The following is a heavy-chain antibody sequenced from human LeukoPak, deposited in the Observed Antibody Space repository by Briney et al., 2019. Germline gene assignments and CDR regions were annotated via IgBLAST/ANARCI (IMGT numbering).Heavy chain of an antibody. D-gene: IGHD6-25*01. CDR1: GGSISSGGYY. V-gene: IGHV4-30-2*01. CDR3: ARGSDAWKVGY. Sequence: PSQTLSLTCTVSGGSISSGGYYWSWIRQPPGKGLEWIGYIYHSGSTYYNPSLKSRVTISVDRSKNQFSLKMTSATAADTAVYYCARGSDAWKVGYWGQGTLVTVSS. J-gene: IGHJ4*02. CDR2: IYHSGST.